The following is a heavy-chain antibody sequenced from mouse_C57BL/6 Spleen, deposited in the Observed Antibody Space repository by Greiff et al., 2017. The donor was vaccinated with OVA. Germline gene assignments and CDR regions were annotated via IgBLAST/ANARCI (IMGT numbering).Heavy chain of an antibody. Sequence: QVQLKESGPGLVQPSQSLSITCTVSGFPLPSYGVHWVRRSPGRGLGWLGVIWRGGSTDYNAAFMSRLSITKDNSKSQVFFKMNSLQADDTAIYYCLLDDPLGAMDYWGQGTSVTVSS. D-gene: IGHD2-3*01. J-gene: IGHJ4*01. CDR2: IWRGGST. CDR3: LLDDPLGAMDY. CDR1: GFPLPSYG. V-gene: IGHV2-5*01.